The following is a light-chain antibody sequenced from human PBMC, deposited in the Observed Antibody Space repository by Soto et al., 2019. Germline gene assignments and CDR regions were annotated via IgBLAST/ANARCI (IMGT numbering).Light chain of an antibody. J-gene: IGKJ1*01. V-gene: IGKV3-15*01. CDR1: QSISSH. Sequence: EIVMTQSPATLSVSPGETATLSCRASQSISSHLAWYQQKPGQAPRLLMHDASARATGIPARFSGSGSGTAFTLTISSLQSEDFAVYYSQQYHYWWTFGQGTKVEIK. CDR2: DAS. CDR3: QQYHYWWT.